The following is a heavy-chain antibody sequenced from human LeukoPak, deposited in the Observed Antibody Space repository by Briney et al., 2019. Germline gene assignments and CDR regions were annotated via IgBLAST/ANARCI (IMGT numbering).Heavy chain of an antibody. D-gene: IGHD5-24*01. CDR1: GGSFSGYY. CDR3: ARGVEGYSGDYYYYYMDV. J-gene: IGHJ6*03. Sequence: PSETLSLTCAVYGGSFSGYYWNWIRQPPGKGLEWIGEINHRGSTNYNPSLKSRVTISVDTSKNQFSLKLNSVTAADTAVYYCARGVEGYSGDYYYYYMDVWGKGTTVTVSS. V-gene: IGHV4-34*01. CDR2: INHRGST.